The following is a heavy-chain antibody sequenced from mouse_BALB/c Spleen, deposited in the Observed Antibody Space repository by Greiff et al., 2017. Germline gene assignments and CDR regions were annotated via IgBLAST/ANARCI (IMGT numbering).Heavy chain of an antibody. J-gene: IGHJ3*01. Sequence: QVQLKESGPGLVAPSQSLSITCTVSGFSLTSYGVHWVRQPPGKGLEWLGVIWAGGSTNYNSALMSRLSISKDNSKSQVFLKMNSLQTDDTAMYYCARDQYGNAWFAYWGQGTLVTVSA. CDR2: IWAGGST. V-gene: IGHV2-9*02. CDR3: ARDQYGNAWFAY. CDR1: GFSLTSYG. D-gene: IGHD2-10*02.